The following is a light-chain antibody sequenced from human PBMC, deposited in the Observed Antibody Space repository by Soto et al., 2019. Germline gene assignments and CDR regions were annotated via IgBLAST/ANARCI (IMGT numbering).Light chain of an antibody. Sequence: QAVLTQPPSASGTPGQRVTISCSGSSSNIGSNAVNWYQQSPGSAPALLIYNNNQRPSGVPDRFSDSKSGTSASLAISGLQSDDEADYFCAAWDDSLNGYVFGTGTKLTVL. CDR2: NNN. V-gene: IGLV1-44*01. CDR1: SSNIGSNA. J-gene: IGLJ1*01. CDR3: AAWDDSLNGYV.